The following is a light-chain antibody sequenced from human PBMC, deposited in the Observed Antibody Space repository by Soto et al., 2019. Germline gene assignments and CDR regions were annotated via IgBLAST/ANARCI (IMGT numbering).Light chain of an antibody. J-gene: IGLJ2*01. CDR2: DVS. V-gene: IGLV2-14*01. CDR1: SSDVGGYNY. Sequence: QSALTQPASVSGSPGQSITISCTGTSSDVGGYNYVSWYQQHPGKAPKLMIYDVSNRPSGVSNRFSSSKSGYTASLTISGLQAEDEADYYCSSYTSSSTPVFGGGTKVTVL. CDR3: SSYTSSSTPV.